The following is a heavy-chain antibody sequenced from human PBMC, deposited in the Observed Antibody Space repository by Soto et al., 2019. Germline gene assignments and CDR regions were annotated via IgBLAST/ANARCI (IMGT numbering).Heavy chain of an antibody. D-gene: IGHD6-6*01. Sequence: PGGSLRLSCAASGFPFSIYWMSWVRQAPGKGLEWVANIKQDGSDKYYVDSVKGRFTTSRDNAKNSLYLQMNSLRAEDTAVYYCATSESAPANYWGQGHXVTVSS. J-gene: IGHJ4*02. V-gene: IGHV3-7*01. CDR3: ATSESAPANY. CDR2: IKQDGSDK. CDR1: GFPFSIYW.